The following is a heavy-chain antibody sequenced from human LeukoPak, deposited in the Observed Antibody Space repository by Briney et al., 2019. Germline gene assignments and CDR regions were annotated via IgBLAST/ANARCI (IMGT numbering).Heavy chain of an antibody. CDR3: ARAPDVWLQGGVFDI. Sequence: SQTLSLTCAISGDSVSSNSAAWSWIRQSPSRGLEWLGRTYYRSNWIYESAASVKSRITINPDTSRNQFSLHLNSVIPEDTAVYLWARAPDVWLQGGVFDIWGKGTMVTVSS. J-gene: IGHJ3*02. CDR2: TYYRSNWIY. CDR1: GDSVSSNSAA. V-gene: IGHV6-1*01. D-gene: IGHD3-16*01.